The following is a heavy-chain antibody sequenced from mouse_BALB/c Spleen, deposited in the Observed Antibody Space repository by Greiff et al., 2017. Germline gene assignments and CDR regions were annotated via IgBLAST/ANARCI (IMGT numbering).Heavy chain of an antibody. V-gene: IGHV14-4*02. J-gene: IGHJ3*01. CDR3: NAPYYGNPWFAY. D-gene: IGHD2-10*01. CDR1: GFNIKDYY. CDR2: IDPENGDT. Sequence: VQLQQSGAELVRSGASVMLSCTASGFNIKDYYMHWVKQRPEQGLEWIGWIDPENGDTEYAPKFQGKATMTADTSSNTAYLQLSSLTSEDTAVYYCNAPYYGNPWFAYWGQGTLVTVSA.